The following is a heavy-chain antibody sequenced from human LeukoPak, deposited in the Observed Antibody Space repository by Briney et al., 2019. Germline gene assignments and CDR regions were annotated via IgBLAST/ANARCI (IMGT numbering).Heavy chain of an antibody. V-gene: IGHV3-23*01. CDR3: AKDRIRSRDTAVVTYFDY. Sequence: GGSLRLSCAVSGFTFSSYAMSWVRQAPGKGLDCVSAISGSGGSTYYADSVKGRFTISRDNSKNTVYLQMNSLRAEDTAVYYCAKDRIRSRDTAVVTYFDYWGQGTLVTVSS. CDR2: ISGSGGST. J-gene: IGHJ4*02. D-gene: IGHD5-18*01. CDR1: GFTFSSYA.